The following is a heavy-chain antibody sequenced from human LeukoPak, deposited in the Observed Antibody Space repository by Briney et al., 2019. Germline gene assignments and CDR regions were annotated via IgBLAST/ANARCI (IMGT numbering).Heavy chain of an antibody. V-gene: IGHV1-2*02. Sequence: ASVKVSCKASGYTFTGYYMHWVRQAPGQGLEWMGWINPNSGGTNYAQKFQGRVTMTRDTSISTAYMELSGLRSDDTAVYYCARDLYGGNPELDYWGQGTLVTVSS. D-gene: IGHD4-23*01. CDR3: ARDLYGGNPELDY. CDR1: GYTFTGYY. J-gene: IGHJ4*02. CDR2: INPNSGGT.